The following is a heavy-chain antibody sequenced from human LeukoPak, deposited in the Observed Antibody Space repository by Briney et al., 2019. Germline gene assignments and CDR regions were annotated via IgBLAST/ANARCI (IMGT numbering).Heavy chain of an antibody. J-gene: IGHJ4*02. CDR3: PRVHYYYDSSGYYYRGFDY. D-gene: IGHD3-22*01. Sequence: GGSLRLSCAASGFTFDDYGMSWVCQAPGKGLEWVSGINWNGGSTGYADSVKGRFTTSRDNAKNSLYLLMNSLRAEDTALYYCPRVHYYYDSSGYYYRGFDYWGQGTLVTVSS. V-gene: IGHV3-20*04. CDR2: INWNGGST. CDR1: GFTFDDYG.